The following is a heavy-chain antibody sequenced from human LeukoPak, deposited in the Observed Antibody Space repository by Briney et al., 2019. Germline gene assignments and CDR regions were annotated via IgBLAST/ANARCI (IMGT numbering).Heavy chain of an antibody. CDR2: ISGGGSST. Sequence: GGSLRLSCAASGFTFSSYAMSWVRQAPGKGLEWVSAISGGGSSTYYADSVKGRFTISRDNSKNTLYLQMNSLRAEDTAVYYGAKFVFGGNGYFDYWGQGTLVTVSS. D-gene: IGHD3-16*01. J-gene: IGHJ4*02. CDR1: GFTFSSYA. V-gene: IGHV3-23*01. CDR3: AKFVFGGNGYFDY.